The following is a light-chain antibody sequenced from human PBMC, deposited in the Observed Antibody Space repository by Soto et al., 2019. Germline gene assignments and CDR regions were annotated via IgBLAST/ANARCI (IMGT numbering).Light chain of an antibody. CDR1: QSISPN. Sequence: DIQMTQSPSSLPASVGDRVTITCRASQSISPNLNWYQQKPGKAPKVLIYGASSLRSGVPSRFSGSGSGTDFTLTINSLQPEDFATYFCQQSYILPRTFGGGTRVEI. V-gene: IGKV1-39*01. J-gene: IGKJ4*01. CDR3: QQSYILPRT. CDR2: GAS.